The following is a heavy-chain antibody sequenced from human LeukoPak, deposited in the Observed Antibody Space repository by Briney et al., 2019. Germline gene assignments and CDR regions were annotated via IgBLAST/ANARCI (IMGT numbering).Heavy chain of an antibody. CDR2: IHPSDGDT. CDR1: GYTFTNFY. V-gene: IGHV1-46*01. CDR3: ATYTQSGAQGISDY. J-gene: IGHJ4*02. Sequence: GASVKVSSKASGYTFTNFYMHWVRQAPGQGLEWMGLIHPSDGDTKYAQEFQDRVTMTRDTSTSTVYMELSSLRFEDTAVYYCATYTQSGAQGISDYWGQGTLATVSS. D-gene: IGHD3-10*01.